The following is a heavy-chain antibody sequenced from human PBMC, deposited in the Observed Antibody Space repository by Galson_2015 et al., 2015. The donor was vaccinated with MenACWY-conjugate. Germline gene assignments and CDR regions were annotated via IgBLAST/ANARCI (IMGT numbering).Heavy chain of an antibody. CDR1: GFTFNNYA. D-gene: IGHD6-13*01. V-gene: IGHV3-23*01. Sequence: SLRLSCAASGFTFNNYAMSWVRQAPGKGLEWVAAIGTGGRSTYYADSVRGRFTISRDNSKNTLSLQMNSLRVEDTAMYYCVKGRSPSGHSGSWFSGADAFDSWGRGTVVTVSS. CDR3: VKGRSPSGHSGSWFSGADAFDS. CDR2: IGTGGRST. J-gene: IGHJ3*01.